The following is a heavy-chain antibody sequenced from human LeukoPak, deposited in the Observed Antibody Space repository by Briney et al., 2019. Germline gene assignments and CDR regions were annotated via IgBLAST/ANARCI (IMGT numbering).Heavy chain of an antibody. V-gene: IGHV3-23*01. CDR1: GFTFSSYA. CDR2: ISGSGGST. D-gene: IGHD6-19*01. J-gene: IGHJ4*02. CDR3: AKSFSGWFEDFDY. Sequence: GGSLRLSCAPSGFTFSSYAMSGVRQAPGKGLEWVSAISGSGGSTYYADSVKGRFTISRDNSKNTLYLQMNSLRDEDTAVYYCAKSFSGWFEDFDYWGQGTLVTVSS.